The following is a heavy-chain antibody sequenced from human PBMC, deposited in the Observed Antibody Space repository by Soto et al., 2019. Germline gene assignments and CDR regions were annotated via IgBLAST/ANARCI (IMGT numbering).Heavy chain of an antibody. V-gene: IGHV2-5*01. Sequence: SGPTLVNPTQTLTLTCTFSGFSLSMSGTSVGWIRQPPGKALEWLALIYWNDDKRYSPSLKSRLTITKDTSKNHVVLTMTNMGPVDTATYYCAHRRPNCSNTIPACGSFDPWGQGALVTVSS. CDR2: IYWNDDK. J-gene: IGHJ5*02. CDR1: GFSLSMSGTS. D-gene: IGHD2-21*01. CDR3: AHRRPNCSNTIPACGSFDP.